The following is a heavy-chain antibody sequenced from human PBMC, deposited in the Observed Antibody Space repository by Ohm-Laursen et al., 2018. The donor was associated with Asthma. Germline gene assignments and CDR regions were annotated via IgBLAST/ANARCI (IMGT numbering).Heavy chain of an antibody. Sequence: SVKVSCKASGFTFTSSAVQWVRQARGQRLEWIGWIVVGSGNTNYAQKFQERVTITRDMSTSTAYMELSSLRSEDTAVYYCAADLSPHYYDSSGYYYYDYWGQGTLVTVSS. V-gene: IGHV1-58*01. CDR3: AADLSPHYYDSSGYYYYDY. CDR1: GFTFTSSA. CDR2: IVVGSGNT. D-gene: IGHD3-22*01. J-gene: IGHJ4*02.